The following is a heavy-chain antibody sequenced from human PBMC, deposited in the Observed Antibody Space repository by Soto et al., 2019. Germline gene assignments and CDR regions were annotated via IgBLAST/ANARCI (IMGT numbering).Heavy chain of an antibody. D-gene: IGHD1-26*01. CDR2: IYYSGST. CDR1: GGSIISYY. V-gene: IGHV4-59*01. Sequence: SEPLCVTNTVAGGSIISYYWRWIRQPTGKGLEWIGYIYYSGSTNYNPSLKSRVTISVDTSKNQFSLKLSSVTAADTAVYYCARDRGSYYYYYGMDVWGQGTTVTVSS. CDR3: ARDRGSYYYYYGMDV. J-gene: IGHJ6*02.